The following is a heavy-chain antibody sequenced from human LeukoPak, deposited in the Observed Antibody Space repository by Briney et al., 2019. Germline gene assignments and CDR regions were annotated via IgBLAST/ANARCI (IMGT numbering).Heavy chain of an antibody. CDR1: GGSISTYY. CDR3: ARRVYSSGWFDP. J-gene: IGHJ5*02. Sequence: SETLSLTCTVSGGSISTYYWSWIRQPPGKGLEWIGYIYYSGSTNYNPSLKSRVTISVDTSKNQFSLKLSSVTAADTAVYYCARRVYSSGWFDPWGQGTLVTVSS. CDR2: IYYSGST. D-gene: IGHD6-19*01. V-gene: IGHV4-59*08.